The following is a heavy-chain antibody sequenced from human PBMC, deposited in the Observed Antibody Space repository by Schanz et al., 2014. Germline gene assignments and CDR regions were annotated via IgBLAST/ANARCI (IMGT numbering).Heavy chain of an antibody. V-gene: IGHV3-33*08. Sequence: VQLVQSGGGLVQPGGSLRLSCAASGFTFSSHWMHWVRQAPGKGLEWVAILWHDGSKKYYADSVKGRFTVSRDNSKNTLYLQLNSLRAEDTAVYYCARDFHGYGPHLDYWGQGSLVTVSS. CDR1: GFTFSSHW. D-gene: IGHD5-12*01. CDR3: ARDFHGYGPHLDY. J-gene: IGHJ4*02. CDR2: LWHDGSKK.